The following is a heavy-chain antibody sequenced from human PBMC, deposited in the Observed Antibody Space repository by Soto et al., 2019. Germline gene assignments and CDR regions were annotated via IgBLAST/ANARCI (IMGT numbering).Heavy chain of an antibody. CDR3: ARVVGSRVYFDY. CDR1: GFTFSSYE. D-gene: IGHD2-15*01. J-gene: IGHJ4*02. CDR2: ISSSGSTI. V-gene: IGHV3-48*03. Sequence: GSLRLSCAASGFTFSSYEMNWVRQAPGKGLEWVSYISSSGSTIYYADSVKGRFTISRDNAKNSLYLQMNSLRAEDTAVYYCARVVGSRVYFDYWGQGTLVTVSS.